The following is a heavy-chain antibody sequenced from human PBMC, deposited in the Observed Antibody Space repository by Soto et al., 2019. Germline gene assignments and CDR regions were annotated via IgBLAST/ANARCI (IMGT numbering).Heavy chain of an antibody. CDR3: ARRAFVVTAHGELDY. J-gene: IGHJ4*02. Sequence: ASVKVSCKASGSTFSSYAISWVRQAPGQGLEWMGVIIPIFGTANYAQKFQGRVTITADESTSTAYMELSSLRSEDTAVYYCARRAFVVTAHGELDYWGQGTLVTVSS. D-gene: IGHD2-21*02. CDR1: GSTFSSYA. V-gene: IGHV1-69*13. CDR2: IIPIFGTA.